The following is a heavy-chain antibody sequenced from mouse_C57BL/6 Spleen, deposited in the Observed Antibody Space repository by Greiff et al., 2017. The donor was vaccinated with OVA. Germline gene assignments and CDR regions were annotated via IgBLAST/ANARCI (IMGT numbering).Heavy chain of an antibody. D-gene: IGHD3-2*02. V-gene: IGHV10-1*01. CDR1: GFSFNTYA. J-gene: IGHJ3*01. CDR2: IRSKSNNYAT. Sequence: EVKVVESGGGLVQPKGSLKLSCAASGFSFNTYAMNWVRQAPGKGLEWVARIRSKSNNYATYYADSVKDRFTISRDDSESMLYLQMNNLKTEDTAMYYCVRRSSSGPFAYWGQGTLVTVSA. CDR3: VRRSSSGPFAY.